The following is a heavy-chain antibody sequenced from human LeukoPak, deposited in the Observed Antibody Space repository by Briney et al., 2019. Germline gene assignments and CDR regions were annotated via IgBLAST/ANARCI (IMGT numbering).Heavy chain of an antibody. CDR2: ISSSGSTI. V-gene: IGHV3-48*03. J-gene: IGHJ4*02. CDR1: GFTFSSYE. Sequence: PGGSLRLSCAASGFTFSSYEMNWVRQAPGKGLEWVSYISSSGSTIYYADSVKGRFTISRDNAKNSLYLQMNSLRAEDTAVYYCARDEEEPPFYYYDSPAMFYWGQGTLVTVSS. CDR3: ARDEEEPPFYYYDSPAMFY. D-gene: IGHD3-22*01.